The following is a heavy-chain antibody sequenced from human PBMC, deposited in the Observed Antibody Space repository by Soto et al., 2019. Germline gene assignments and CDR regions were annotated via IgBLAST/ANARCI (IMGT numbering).Heavy chain of an antibody. CDR3: ARDGGVVVAVDAFDV. V-gene: IGHV3-20*04. J-gene: IGHJ3*01. D-gene: IGHD6-19*01. Sequence: EVQLVESGGGVVRPGGSLRLSCAASGFTFDDHGMTWVRQAPGKGLEWVSGITWNGATTGYADSVKGLFTISRDNAKNSLYLQMNSLRVEDTALYYCARDGGVVVAVDAFDVWGQGTMVTVSS. CDR1: GFTFDDHG. CDR2: ITWNGATT.